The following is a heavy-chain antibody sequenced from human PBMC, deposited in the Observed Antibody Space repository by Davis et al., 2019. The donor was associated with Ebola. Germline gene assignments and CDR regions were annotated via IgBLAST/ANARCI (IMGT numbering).Heavy chain of an antibody. J-gene: IGHJ5*02. D-gene: IGHD6-6*01. CDR1: GGSISGYY. CDR3: ARAIGSSSAWFDP. Sequence: SETLSLTCTVSGGSISGYYWSWIRQPPGKGLEWIGEINHSGSTNYNPSLKSRVPISVDTSKNQFSLKLSSVTAADTAVYYCARAIGSSSAWFDPWGQGTLVTVSS. V-gene: IGHV4-34*01. CDR2: INHSGST.